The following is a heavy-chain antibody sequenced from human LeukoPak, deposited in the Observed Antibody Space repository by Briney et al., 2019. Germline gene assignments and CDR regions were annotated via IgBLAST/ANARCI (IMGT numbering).Heavy chain of an antibody. CDR3: ARERQYYDFWSGYDGRYYFDY. Sequence: KPSETLSLTCTVSGGSISSSSYYWGWIRQPPGKGLEWIGSIYYSGSTYYNPSLKSRVTISVDTSKNQFSLKLSSVTAADTAVYYCARERQYYDFWSGYDGRYYFDYWGQGTLVTVSS. J-gene: IGHJ4*02. CDR2: IYYSGST. D-gene: IGHD3-3*01. CDR1: GGSISSSSYY. V-gene: IGHV4-39*02.